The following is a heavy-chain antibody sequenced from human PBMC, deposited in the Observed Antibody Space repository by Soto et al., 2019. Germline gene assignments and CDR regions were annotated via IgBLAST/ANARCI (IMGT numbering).Heavy chain of an antibody. Sequence: PSETLSLTCTVSGGSISSGDYYWSWIRQPPGKGLEWIGYIYYSGSTYYNPSLKSRVTISVDTSKNQFSLKLSSVTAADTAVYYCAREANYDSSGYWDYWGQGTLVTAPQ. V-gene: IGHV4-30-4*01. CDR2: IYYSGST. CDR1: GGSISSGDYY. J-gene: IGHJ4*02. CDR3: AREANYDSSGYWDY. D-gene: IGHD3-22*01.